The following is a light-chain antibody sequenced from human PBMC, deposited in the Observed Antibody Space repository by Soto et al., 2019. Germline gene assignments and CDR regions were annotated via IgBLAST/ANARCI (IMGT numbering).Light chain of an antibody. J-gene: IGKJ1*01. CDR2: AAS. CDR3: QQSYSTPRT. Sequence: DFQMTQSPSSLSSSVGDRGTITFRASQSISSYLNWYQQKPEKAPKLLIYAASSLQSGVPSRFSGSGSGTDFTLTISSLQPEDFATYYCQQSYSTPRTFGQGTKVDIK. V-gene: IGKV1-39*01. CDR1: QSISSY.